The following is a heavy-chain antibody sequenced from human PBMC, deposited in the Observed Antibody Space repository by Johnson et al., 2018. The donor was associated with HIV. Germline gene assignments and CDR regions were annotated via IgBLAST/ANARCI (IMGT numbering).Heavy chain of an antibody. D-gene: IGHD4-23*01. Sequence: QVQLVESGGGVVQPGRSLRLSCGASGFIFSSYAMHWVRQAPGKGLEWVALISYDGSNKYYADSVKGRFTISRDNSKNTLYLQMNSLRAEDTAVYYCRVVTGAFDIWGQGTMVTVSS. CDR3: RVVTGAFDI. CDR2: ISYDGSNK. CDR1: GFIFSSYA. J-gene: IGHJ3*02. V-gene: IGHV3-30*04.